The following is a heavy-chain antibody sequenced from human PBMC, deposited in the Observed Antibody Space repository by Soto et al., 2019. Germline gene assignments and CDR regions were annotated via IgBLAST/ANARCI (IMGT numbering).Heavy chain of an antibody. CDR2: ISYDGSNK. V-gene: IGHV3-30*18. D-gene: IGHD3-3*01. CDR3: AKDGSTYYDFWSGYPQPLYYYYGMDV. CDR1: GFTFSSYG. J-gene: IGHJ6*02. Sequence: QVQLVESGGGVVQPGRSLRLSCAASGFTFSSYGMHWVRQAPGKGLEWVAVISYDGSNKYYADSVKGRFTISRDNSKNTLNLQMNSLRAEDTAVYYCAKDGSTYYDFWSGYPQPLYYYYGMDVWGQGTTVTVSS.